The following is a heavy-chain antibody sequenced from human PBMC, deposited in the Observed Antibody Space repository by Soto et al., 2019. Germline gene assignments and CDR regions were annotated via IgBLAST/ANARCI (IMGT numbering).Heavy chain of an antibody. Sequence: ASVKVSCKASGYTFRAFYIHWLRQASGEGLQWMGVFNPSSGATEYVQKFQGRVTLTGDESTSTAYMELSSLRSEDTAVYYCARDRSGSSWPPGRDMDVWGQGTTVTVSS. D-gene: IGHD6-13*01. V-gene: IGHV1-46*01. J-gene: IGHJ6*02. CDR1: GYTFRAFY. CDR2: FNPSSGAT. CDR3: ARDRSGSSWPPGRDMDV.